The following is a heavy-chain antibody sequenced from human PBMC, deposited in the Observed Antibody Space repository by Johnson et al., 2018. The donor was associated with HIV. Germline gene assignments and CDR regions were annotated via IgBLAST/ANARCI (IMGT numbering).Heavy chain of an antibody. D-gene: IGHD5-24*01. CDR3: AKDRWRDGYNRDAFDI. Sequence: VQLVESGGVVVQPGGSLRLSCAASGFTFDDYAMHWVRQAPGKGLEWVSLISWDGGSTYYAYSVKGRFTISRDNSKNSLYLQMNSLRAEDTALYYCAKDRWRDGYNRDAFDIWGQGTMVTVSS. J-gene: IGHJ3*02. CDR1: GFTFDDYA. CDR2: ISWDGGST. V-gene: IGHV3-43D*03.